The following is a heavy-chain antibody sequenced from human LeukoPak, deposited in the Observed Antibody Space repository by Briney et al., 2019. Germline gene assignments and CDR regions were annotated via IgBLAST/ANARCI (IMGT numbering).Heavy chain of an antibody. Sequence: GGSLRPSCAASGFTFSDYWMHWVRQAPGKGLMWVSRTNKEGTATTYADSVRGRFTISRDNAKNTLLLQVNSLRAEDTGVYYCAREMGSSSYVLDVWGQGTMVTVSS. J-gene: IGHJ3*01. CDR2: TNKEGTAT. CDR1: GFTFSDYW. CDR3: AREMGSSSYVLDV. D-gene: IGHD2-2*01. V-gene: IGHV3-74*01.